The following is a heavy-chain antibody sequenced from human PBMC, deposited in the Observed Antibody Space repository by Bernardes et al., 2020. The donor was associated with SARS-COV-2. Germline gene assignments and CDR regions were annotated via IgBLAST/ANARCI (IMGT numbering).Heavy chain of an antibody. V-gene: IGHV1-18*01. D-gene: IGHD6-19*01. J-gene: IGHJ6*02. CDR2: ISAYNGNT. Sequence: ASVKVSCKASGYTFTSYGISWVRQAPGQGLEWMGWISAYNGNTNYAQKLQGRVTMTTDTSTSTAYMELRSLRSDDTAVYYCARSRHEQWLVSDMYYYGMDVWGQGTTVTVSS. CDR3: ARSRHEQWLVSDMYYYGMDV. CDR1: GYTFTSYG.